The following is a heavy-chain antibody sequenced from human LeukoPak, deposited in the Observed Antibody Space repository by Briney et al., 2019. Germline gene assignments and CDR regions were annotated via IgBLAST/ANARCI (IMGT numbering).Heavy chain of an antibody. D-gene: IGHD6-19*01. CDR3: AKARRGSGWYGTDGY. CDR2: ISGDGGST. J-gene: IGHJ4*02. Sequence: GGSLRLSCAASGFTFDDYAMHWVRQAPGKGLEWVSLISGDGGSTYYADSVKGRFTISRDNSKNSLYLQMNSLRTEDTAFYYCAKARRGSGWYGTDGYWGQGTLVAVSS. CDR1: GFTFDDYA. V-gene: IGHV3-43*02.